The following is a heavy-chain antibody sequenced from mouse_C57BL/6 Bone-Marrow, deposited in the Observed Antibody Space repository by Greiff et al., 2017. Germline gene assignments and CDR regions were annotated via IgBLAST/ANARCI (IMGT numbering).Heavy chain of an antibody. D-gene: IGHD2-5*01. J-gene: IGHJ2*01. CDR1: GYTFTGYW. CDR2: ILPGSGST. V-gene: IGHV1-9*01. CDR3: ARWDSKRGNFDY. Sequence: QVQLKESGAELMKPGASVKLSCKATGYTFTGYWIEWVKQRPGHGLEWIGEILPGSGSTNYYEKFKGKATFTADTSSNTAYMQLSSLTTEDSAIYYCARWDSKRGNFDYWGQGTTLTVSS.